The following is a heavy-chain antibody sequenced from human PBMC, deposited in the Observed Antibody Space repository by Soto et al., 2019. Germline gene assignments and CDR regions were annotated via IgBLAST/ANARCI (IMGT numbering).Heavy chain of an antibody. V-gene: IGHV1-69*01. CDR1: GGTFNSFA. CDR2: VIPNFETT. J-gene: IGHJ6*02. D-gene: IGHD5-18*01. CDR3: ARDQGLYVHTGMVIDYYGMDV. Sequence: QVQLVQSGAEVKKPGSSVKVSCTTSGGTFNSFAISWVRQAPGQGLEWMGGVIPNFETTYYAQKFQGRLTIAADESTATAYMELSSLRSEDTAVYYCARDQGLYVHTGMVIDYYGMDVWCQGTTVTVSS.